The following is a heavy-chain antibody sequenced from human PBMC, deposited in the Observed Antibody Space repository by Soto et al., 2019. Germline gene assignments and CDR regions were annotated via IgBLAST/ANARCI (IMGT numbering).Heavy chain of an antibody. V-gene: IGHV3-33*01. CDR3: ARPHGYVGRDAFDI. CDR2: IWYDGSNK. J-gene: IGHJ3*02. CDR1: GFTFSSYG. Sequence: QVQLVESGGGVVQPGRSLRLSCAASGFTFSSYGMHWVRQAPGKGLEWVAVIWYDGSNKYYADSVKGRFTISRDNSKNALYLQINSLRAEDTAVYDCARPHGYVGRDAFDIWGQGTMVTVSS. D-gene: IGHD5-18*01.